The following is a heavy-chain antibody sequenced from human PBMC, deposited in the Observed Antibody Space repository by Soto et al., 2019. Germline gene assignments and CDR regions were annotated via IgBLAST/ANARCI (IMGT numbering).Heavy chain of an antibody. D-gene: IGHD6-13*01. CDR1: GGSISSGGYY. J-gene: IGHJ5*02. CDR2: IYYSGST. V-gene: IGHV4-31*03. CDR3: ARGIAALPNCFDP. Sequence: SETLSLTCTVSGGSISSGGYYWSWIRQHPGKGLEWIGYIYYSGSTYYNPSLKSRVTISVDTSKNQFSLKLSSVTAADTAVYYCARGIAALPNCFDPWGQGTLVTVSS.